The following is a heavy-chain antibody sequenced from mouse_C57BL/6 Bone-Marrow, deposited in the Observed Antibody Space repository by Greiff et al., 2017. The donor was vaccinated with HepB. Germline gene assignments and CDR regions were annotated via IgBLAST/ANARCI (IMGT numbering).Heavy chain of an antibody. D-gene: IGHD3-2*02. Sequence: VQLQQSGAELVRPGASVKLSCTASGFNIKDDYMHWVKQRPEQGLEWIGWIDPENGDTEYASKFQGKATITADTSSNTAYLQLSSLTSEDTAVYYCTDSSGYVGYFDYWGQGTTLTVSS. J-gene: IGHJ2*01. CDR1: GFNIKDDY. CDR2: IDPENGDT. V-gene: IGHV14-4*01. CDR3: TDSSGYVGYFDY.